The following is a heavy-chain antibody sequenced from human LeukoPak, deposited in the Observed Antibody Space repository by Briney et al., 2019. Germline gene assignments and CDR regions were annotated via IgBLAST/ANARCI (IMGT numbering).Heavy chain of an antibody. D-gene: IGHD1-26*01. J-gene: IGHJ4*02. CDR3: ATSRGGSFDYFEY. CDR2: IRYDGSNK. CDR1: GFTFSSYG. Sequence: GGSLRLSCAASGFTFSSYGMHWVRQAPGKGLEWVAFIRYDGSNKYYSDSVKGRFTISRDNSKSRLYLQINSLRPEDTAVYSCATSRGGSFDYFEYWGQGTLVTVSS. V-gene: IGHV3-30*02.